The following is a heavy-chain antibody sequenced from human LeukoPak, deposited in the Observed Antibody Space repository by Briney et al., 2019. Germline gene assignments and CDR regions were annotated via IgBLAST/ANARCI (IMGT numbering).Heavy chain of an antibody. CDR2: IYYSGST. CDR3: ARAKFKAYDFWSGYYHNWFDP. CDR1: GGSISSYY. D-gene: IGHD3-3*01. V-gene: IGHV4-59*12. J-gene: IGHJ5*02. Sequence: SETLSLTCTVSGGSISSYYWSWIRQPPGKGLEWIGYIYYSGSTYYNPSLKSRVTISVDRSKNQFSLKLSSVTAADTAVYYCARAKFKAYDFWSGYYHNWFDPWGQGTLVTVSS.